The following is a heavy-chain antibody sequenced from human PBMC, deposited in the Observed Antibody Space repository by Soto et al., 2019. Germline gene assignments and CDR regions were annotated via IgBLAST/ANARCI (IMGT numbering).Heavy chain of an antibody. CDR3: ARVPDV. CDR2: IYRSGST. Sequence: QLQLQESGSGLVKPSQTLSLTCAVSGGSISSGGYSWGWIRQPPGKGLEWIGYIYRSGSTYYNPSLKRRFTTAVARAKNQFALTLSSVTAADTAVYYCARVPDVWGQGTTVTVSS. J-gene: IGHJ6*02. V-gene: IGHV4-30-2*01. CDR1: GGSISSGGYS.